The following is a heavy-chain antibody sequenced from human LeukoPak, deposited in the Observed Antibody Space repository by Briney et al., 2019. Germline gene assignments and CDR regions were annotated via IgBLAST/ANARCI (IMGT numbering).Heavy chain of an antibody. J-gene: IGHJ3*02. CDR3: ARDRXYGYYYDSSGYSVYAFDI. CDR2: INPNSGGT. D-gene: IGHD3-22*01. V-gene: IGHV1-2*06. Sequence: ASVKVSCKASGYTFTGYYMHWVRQAPGQGLEWMGRINPNSGGTNYAQKFQGRVTMTRDTSISTAYMELSRLRSDDTAVYYCARDRXYGYYYDSSGYSVYAFDIWGQGTMVTVSS. CDR1: GYTFTGYY.